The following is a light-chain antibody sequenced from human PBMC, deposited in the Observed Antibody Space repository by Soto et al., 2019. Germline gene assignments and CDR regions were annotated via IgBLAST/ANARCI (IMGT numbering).Light chain of an antibody. CDR2: EVS. V-gene: IGLV2-8*01. Sequence: QSALTQPPSASGSPGQSVTISFTGTSSDVGGYNYVSWYQQHPGKAPKLMIYEVSKRPSGVPDRFSGSKPGNTASLTDSGLQAEDEADYYCSSYAGSNNFVFGGGTKLTV. J-gene: IGLJ3*02. CDR3: SSYAGSNNFV. CDR1: SSDVGGYNY.